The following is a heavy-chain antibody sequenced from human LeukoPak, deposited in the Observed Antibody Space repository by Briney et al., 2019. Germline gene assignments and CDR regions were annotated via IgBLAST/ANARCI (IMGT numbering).Heavy chain of an antibody. Sequence: SVKVSCKASGGTFSSYAISWVRQAPGQGLEWMGGIIPIFGTANYAQKFQGRVTITADESTSTAYMELSSLRSEDTAVYYCAREGYYDILRDNWFDPWGQGTLVTVSS. D-gene: IGHD3-9*01. CDR3: AREGYYDILRDNWFDP. CDR2: IIPIFGTA. J-gene: IGHJ5*02. CDR1: GGTFSSYA. V-gene: IGHV1-69*13.